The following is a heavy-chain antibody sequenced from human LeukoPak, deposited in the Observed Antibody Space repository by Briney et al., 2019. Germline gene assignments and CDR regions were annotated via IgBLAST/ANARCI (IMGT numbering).Heavy chain of an antibody. D-gene: IGHD1-14*01. J-gene: IGHJ5*01. V-gene: IGHV1-18*01. CDR1: SYTFTSYG. CDR2: ISAYNGNT. CDR3: ASVTKGKWTWFDP. Sequence: ASVKVSCKASSYTFTSYGISWVRQAPGQGLEWMGWISAYNGNTNYAQKLQGRVTMTTDTSTSTAYMELRSLRSDDTAVYYCASVTKGKWTWFDPWGQGTLVNVFS.